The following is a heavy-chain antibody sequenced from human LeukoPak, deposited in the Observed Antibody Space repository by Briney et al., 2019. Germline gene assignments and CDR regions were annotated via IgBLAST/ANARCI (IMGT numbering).Heavy chain of an antibody. CDR1: GGYISSSSYH. CDR2: MYYSGST. J-gene: IGHJ4*02. CDR3: ARAGGLSYDFWSGFRIDY. Sequence: SETLSLTCSVSGGYISSSSYHWGWIRQPPGKGLEWIGSMYYSGSTYYNPSLKSRVTISVDTSKNQFSLKLSSVIAADTAVYYCARAGGLSYDFWSGFRIDYWGQGTLVTVSS. V-gene: IGHV4-39*07. D-gene: IGHD3-3*01.